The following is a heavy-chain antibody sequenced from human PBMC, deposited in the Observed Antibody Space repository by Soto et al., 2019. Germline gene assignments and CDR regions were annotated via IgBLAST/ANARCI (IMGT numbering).Heavy chain of an antibody. CDR2: IYHSGST. J-gene: IGHJ6*02. CDR1: GGSISSGGYS. V-gene: IGHV4-30-2*01. CDR3: ARRYYYYYGMDV. Sequence: SETLSLTCAVSGGSISSGGYSWSWIRQPPGKGLEWIGYIYHSGSTYYNPSLKSRVTISVDRSKSQFSLKLSSVTAADTAVYYCARRYYYYYGMDVWGQGTTVTVS.